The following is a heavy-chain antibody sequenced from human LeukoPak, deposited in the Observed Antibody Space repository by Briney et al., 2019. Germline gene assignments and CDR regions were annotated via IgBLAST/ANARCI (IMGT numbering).Heavy chain of an antibody. CDR3: ARDAIAVAAPIYYYYGMDV. V-gene: IGHV1-18*01. CDR1: GYTFTSYG. J-gene: IGHJ6*02. CDR2: ISAYNGNT. Sequence: ASVKVSCKASGYTFTSYGISWVRQAPGQGLEWMGWISAYNGNTNYAQKLQGRVTMTTDTSTSTAYMELSSLRSEDTAVYYCARDAIAVAAPIYYYYGMDVWGQGTTVTVSS. D-gene: IGHD6-19*01.